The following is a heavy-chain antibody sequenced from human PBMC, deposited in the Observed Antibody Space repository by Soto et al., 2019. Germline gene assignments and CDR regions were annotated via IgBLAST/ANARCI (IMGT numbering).Heavy chain of an antibody. D-gene: IGHD2-2*01. CDR2: ISYDGSNK. Sequence: QVQLVESGGGVVQPGRSLRLSCAASGFTFSSYAMHWVRQAPGKGLEWVAVISYDGSNKYYADSVKGRFTISRDNSKNTLYLQMNSLRAEDTAVYYCAREYCSSTSCYGMDVWGQGTTVTVSS. CDR1: GFTFSSYA. V-gene: IGHV3-30-3*01. J-gene: IGHJ6*02. CDR3: AREYCSSTSCYGMDV.